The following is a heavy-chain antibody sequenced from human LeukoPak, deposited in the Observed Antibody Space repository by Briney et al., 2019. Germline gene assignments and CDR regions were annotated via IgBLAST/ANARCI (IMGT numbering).Heavy chain of an antibody. CDR1: GYTFTGYY. CDR2: INPNSGNT. J-gene: IGHJ6*02. V-gene: IGHV1-8*02. D-gene: IGHD3-3*01. CDR3: ARVTIFGVVMEDGMDV. Sequence: GASVKVSCKASGYTFTGYYMHWVRQAPGQGLEWMGWINPNSGNTGYAQKFQGRVTMTRNTSISTAYMELSSLRSEDTAVYYCARVTIFGVVMEDGMDVWGQGTTVTVSS.